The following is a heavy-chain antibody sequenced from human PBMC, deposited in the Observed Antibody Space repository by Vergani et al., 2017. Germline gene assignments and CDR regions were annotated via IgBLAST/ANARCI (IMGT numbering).Heavy chain of an antibody. CDR3: AKASNWNYGGIRNYFDY. V-gene: IGHV3-23*04. Sequence: EVQLVESGGGLVKPGGSLRLSCAASGFTFSSYAMSWVRQAPGKGLEWVSAISGSGGSTYYADSVKGRFTISRDNSKNTLYLQMNSLRAEDTAVYYCAKASNWNYGGIRNYFDYWGQGTLVTVSS. D-gene: IGHD1-7*01. J-gene: IGHJ4*02. CDR2: ISGSGGST. CDR1: GFTFSSYA.